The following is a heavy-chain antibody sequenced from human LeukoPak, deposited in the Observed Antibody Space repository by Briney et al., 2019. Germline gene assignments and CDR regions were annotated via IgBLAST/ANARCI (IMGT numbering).Heavy chain of an antibody. CDR2: IYHSGTT. J-gene: IGHJ4*02. Sequence: PSETLSLTCTVSGGSIRSTTHYWSWIRQPPGKGLEWIGYIYHSGTTNYNPSLRSRVTISVDTSKNQFSLKLSSVTAADTAVYYCATMKAVRVNDSWSGYPDYWGQGTLVTVSS. D-gene: IGHD3-3*01. CDR1: GGSIRSTTHY. CDR3: ATMKAVRVNDSWSGYPDY. V-gene: IGHV4-61*01.